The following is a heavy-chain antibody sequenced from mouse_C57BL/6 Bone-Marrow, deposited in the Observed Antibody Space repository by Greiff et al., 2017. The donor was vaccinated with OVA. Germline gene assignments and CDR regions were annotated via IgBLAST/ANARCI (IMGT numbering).Heavy chain of an antibody. V-gene: IGHV1-55*01. J-gene: IGHJ3*01. CDR3: ARLYDYDVRRFAY. CDR1: GYTFTSYW. CDR2: IYPGSGST. Sequence: VQLQQPGAELVKPGASVKMSCKASGYTFTSYWITWVKQRPGQGLEWIGDIYPGSGSTNYNEKFKSKATLTVDTSSSTAYMQLSSLTSEDSAVYYCARLYDYDVRRFAYWGQGTLVTVSA. D-gene: IGHD2-4*01.